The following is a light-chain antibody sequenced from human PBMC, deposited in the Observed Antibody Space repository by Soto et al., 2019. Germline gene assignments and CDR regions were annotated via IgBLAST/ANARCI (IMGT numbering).Light chain of an antibody. Sequence: EIVMTQSPATLSVSPGERAALSCRASQSVSTNLVWYHQKPGQAPRLLIYGASNRATGIPARFSGSGSGTEFTLTISSLQSEDFAVYYCQQYNNWPRTFGQGTKVEMK. CDR2: GAS. CDR1: QSVSTN. V-gene: IGKV3D-15*01. J-gene: IGKJ1*01. CDR3: QQYNNWPRT.